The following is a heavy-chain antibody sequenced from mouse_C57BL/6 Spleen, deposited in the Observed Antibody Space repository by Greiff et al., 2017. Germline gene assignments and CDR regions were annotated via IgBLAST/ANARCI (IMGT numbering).Heavy chain of an antibody. CDR3: TLGDYSSWFAY. CDR1: GFTFSNYW. CDR2: IRLKSDNYAT. D-gene: IGHD2-12*01. Sequence: EVQLVESGGGLVQPGGSMKLSCVASGFTFSNYWMNWVRQSPEKGLEWVAQIRLKSDNYATHYAESVKGRFTISRDDSKSSVYLQMNNLRAEDTGIYYCTLGDYSSWFAYWGQGTLVTVSA. J-gene: IGHJ3*01. V-gene: IGHV6-3*01.